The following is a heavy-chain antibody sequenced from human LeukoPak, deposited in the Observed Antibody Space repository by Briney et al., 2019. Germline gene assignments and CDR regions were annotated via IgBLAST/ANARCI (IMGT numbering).Heavy chain of an antibody. D-gene: IGHD3-3*01. CDR2: INHSGST. J-gene: IGHJ4*02. CDR3: ARGGVVDFWSGYLDYFDY. Sequence: PSETLSLTCAVYGGSFSGYYWSWIRQPPGKGLEWIGEINHSGSTNYNPSLKSRVTISVDTSKNQFSLKLSSVTAADTAVYYCARGGVVDFWSGYLDYFDYWGQGTLVTVSS. V-gene: IGHV4-34*01. CDR1: GGSFSGYY.